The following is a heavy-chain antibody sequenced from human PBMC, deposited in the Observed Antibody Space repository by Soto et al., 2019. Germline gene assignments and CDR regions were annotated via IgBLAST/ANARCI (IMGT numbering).Heavy chain of an antibody. J-gene: IGHJ4*02. CDR1: GYTFTSSG. V-gene: IGHV1-18*01. D-gene: IGHD4-17*01. CDR3: ARDWETTVTTQPDY. Sequence: ASVKVSCKASGYTFTSSGISWVRQAPGQGLEWMGWISAYNGNTSYAQKLQGRVTMTTDTSTSTAYMELRSLRSDDTAVYYCARDWETTVTTQPDYWGQGTLVTVSS. CDR2: ISAYNGNT.